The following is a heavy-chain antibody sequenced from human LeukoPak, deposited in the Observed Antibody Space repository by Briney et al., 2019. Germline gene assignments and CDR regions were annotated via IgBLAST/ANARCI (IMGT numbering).Heavy chain of an antibody. Sequence: ASVKVSCKASGYTFTSYDINWVRQATGQGLEWMGWMNPNSGNTGYAQKFQGRVTITRNTSISTAYMELSSLRSEDTAVYYCARGVGELLYLVVGDYYYYYMDVWGKGTTVTVSS. CDR1: GYTFTSYD. V-gene: IGHV1-8*03. D-gene: IGHD3-10*01. J-gene: IGHJ6*03. CDR3: ARGVGELLYLVVGDYYYYYMDV. CDR2: MNPNSGNT.